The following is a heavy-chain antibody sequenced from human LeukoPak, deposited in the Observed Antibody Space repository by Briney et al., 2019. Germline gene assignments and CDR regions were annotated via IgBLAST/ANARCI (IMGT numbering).Heavy chain of an antibody. D-gene: IGHD3-10*01. CDR1: GFPFTLYN. CDR2: ISSSTNTI. CDR3: ARDYGSGSQGGVY. V-gene: IGHV3-48*01. J-gene: IGHJ4*02. Sequence: PGGSLRLSCEVSGFPFTLYNMNWVRQAPGKGLEWLSYISSSTNTIYYADSVKGRFTISRDNSKNTLYLQMNSLRAEDTAVYYCARDYGSGSQGGVYWGQGTLVTVSS.